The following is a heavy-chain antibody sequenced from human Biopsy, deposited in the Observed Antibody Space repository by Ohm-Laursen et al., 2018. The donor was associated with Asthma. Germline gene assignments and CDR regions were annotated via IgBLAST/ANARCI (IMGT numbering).Heavy chain of an antibody. V-gene: IGHV3-53*01. D-gene: IGHD3-22*01. J-gene: IGHJ4*02. CDR1: GFAVSRDH. CDR2: IYSGGTS. CDR3: ARGDSSNWSHYYFDY. Sequence: SLRLACTASGFAVSRDHMFWVRQAPGKGLEWVSVIYSGGTSHTADSVRGRFTISRDYSKNTLYLQMHSLRAEDTAVYYCARGDSSNWSHYYFDYWGQGTLVTVSS.